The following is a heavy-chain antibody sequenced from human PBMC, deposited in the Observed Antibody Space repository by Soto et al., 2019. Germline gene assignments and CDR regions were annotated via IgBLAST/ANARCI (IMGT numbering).Heavy chain of an antibody. CDR2: IIPIFGTA. Sequence: GASVKVSCKASGGTFSSYAISWVRQAPGQGLEWMGGIIPIFGTANYAQKFQGRVTITADESTSTAYMELSSLRSEDTAVYYCARKRKVVLFGVEDYYGMDAWGQGTTVTVSS. CDR1: GGTFSSYA. J-gene: IGHJ6*02. CDR3: ARKRKVVLFGVEDYYGMDA. D-gene: IGHD6-6*01. V-gene: IGHV1-69*13.